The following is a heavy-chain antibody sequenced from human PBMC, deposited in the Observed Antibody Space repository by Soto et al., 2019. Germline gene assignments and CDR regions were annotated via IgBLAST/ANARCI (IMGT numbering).Heavy chain of an antibody. CDR3: AREWEEGFCFDH. CDR2: MNPNTGDI. V-gene: IGHV1-8*02. J-gene: IGHJ4*02. CDR1: GYTFTNYD. D-gene: IGHD1-26*01. Sequence: QVQLLQSGAEVKRPGASVKVSCKTSGYTFTNYDINWVRQAAGQGLEWMGWMNPNTGDIAYAQKFQGRVTMTRDTSISTAYMELSGLTSEDTAVFYCAREWEEGFCFDHWGQGTPVTVSS.